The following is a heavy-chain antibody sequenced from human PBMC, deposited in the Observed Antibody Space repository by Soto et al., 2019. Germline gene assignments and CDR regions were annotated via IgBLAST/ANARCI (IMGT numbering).Heavy chain of an antibody. CDR1: GGSFSGYY. CDR2: INHSGST. J-gene: IGHJ6*02. CDR3: ARLRHNWNWSYGMDV. Sequence: WETLSLTCAVYGGSFSGYYWSWIRQPPGKGLEWIGEINHSGSTNYNPSLKSRVTISVDTSKNQFSLKLSSVTAADTAVYYCARLRHNWNWSYGMDVWGQGTTVTVSS. V-gene: IGHV4-34*01. D-gene: IGHD1-7*01.